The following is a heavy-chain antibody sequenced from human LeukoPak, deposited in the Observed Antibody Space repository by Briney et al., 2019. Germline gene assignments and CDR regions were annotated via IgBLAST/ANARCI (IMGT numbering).Heavy chain of an antibody. CDR3: AKVTYGSGTYGAFDS. D-gene: IGHD3-10*01. J-gene: IGHJ4*02. CDR1: GFTFSSFG. Sequence: GGSLRLSCAASGFTFSSFGMSWVRQAPGKGLEWVSAISSTGGTAYYADSVKGRFTISRDNSKNTLYLQMNSLRAEDTAIYYCAKVTYGSGTYGAFDSWAREPWSPSPQ. CDR2: ISSTGGTA. V-gene: IGHV3-23*01.